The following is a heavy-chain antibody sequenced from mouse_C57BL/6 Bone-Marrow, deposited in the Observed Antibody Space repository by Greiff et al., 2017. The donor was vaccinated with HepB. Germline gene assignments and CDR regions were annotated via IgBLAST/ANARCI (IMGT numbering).Heavy chain of an antibody. V-gene: IGHV1-81*01. CDR2: IYPRSGNT. J-gene: IGHJ1*03. Sequence: QVQLQQSGAELARPGASVKLSCKASGYTFTSYGISWVKQRTGQGLEWIGEIYPRSGNTYYNEKFKGKATLTADKSSSTAYMQLSSLTSEDSAVYYCARNGSSPYWYFDVWGTGTTVTVSS. CDR3: ARNGSSPYWYFDV. D-gene: IGHD1-1*01. CDR1: GYTFTSYG.